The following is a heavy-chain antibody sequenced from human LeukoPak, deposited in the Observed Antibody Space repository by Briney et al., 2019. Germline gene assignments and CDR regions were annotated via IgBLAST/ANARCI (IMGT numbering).Heavy chain of an antibody. J-gene: IGHJ6*04. CDR3: ARGGVYSSSSVDV. CDR2: ISSSSSYI. D-gene: IGHD6-6*01. V-gene: IGHV3-21*01. Sequence: GGSLRLSCAASGFTFSSYSMNWVRQAPGKGLEWVSSISSSSSYIYYADPVKGRFTNSRDNAKNSLYLQMNSLRAEDTAVYYCARGGVYSSSSVDVWGKGTTVTVSS. CDR1: GFTFSSYS.